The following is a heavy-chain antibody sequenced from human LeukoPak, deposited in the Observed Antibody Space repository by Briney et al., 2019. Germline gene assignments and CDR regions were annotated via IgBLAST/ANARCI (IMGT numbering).Heavy chain of an antibody. CDR1: GGTFSSYA. V-gene: IGHV1-69*04. CDR2: IIPILGIA. CDR3: ARGGTIFGVVIAY. Sequence: GASVKVSCKASGGTFSSYAISWVRQAPGQGLEWMGRIIPILGIANYAQKFQGRVTITADKSTSTAYMELSSLRSEDTAVYYCARGGTIFGVVIAYWGQGTLVTVSS. J-gene: IGHJ4*02. D-gene: IGHD3-3*01.